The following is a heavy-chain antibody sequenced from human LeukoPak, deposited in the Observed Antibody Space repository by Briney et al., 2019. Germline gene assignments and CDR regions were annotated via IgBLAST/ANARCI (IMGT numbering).Heavy chain of an antibody. Sequence: GASVKVSCKASGYTFTSYGISWVRQAPGQGLEWMGWISAYNGNTNYAQKLQGRVTMTTDTSTSTAYMELRSLRSDDTAVYYCARLIAVAGTGLRDYWGQGTLVTVSS. CDR1: GYTFTSYG. D-gene: IGHD6-19*01. CDR3: ARLIAVAGTGLRDY. J-gene: IGHJ4*02. CDR2: ISAYNGNT. V-gene: IGHV1-18*01.